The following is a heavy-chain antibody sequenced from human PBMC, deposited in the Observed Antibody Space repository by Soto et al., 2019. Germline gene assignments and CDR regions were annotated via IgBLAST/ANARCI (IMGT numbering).Heavy chain of an antibody. V-gene: IGHV4-4*07. CDR2: IYSSGST. J-gene: IGHJ4*02. CDR3: ARSRTSDTSNYYYYFDY. D-gene: IGHD3-22*01. Sequence: SETLSLTCTVSGGSISSYYWNWVRQPAGEGLEWIGRIYSSGSTNYNPPLKSRVTMSVDTSKNQFSLELTSVTAADTAVYYCARSRTSDTSNYYYYFDYWGQGALVTVSS. CDR1: GGSISSYY.